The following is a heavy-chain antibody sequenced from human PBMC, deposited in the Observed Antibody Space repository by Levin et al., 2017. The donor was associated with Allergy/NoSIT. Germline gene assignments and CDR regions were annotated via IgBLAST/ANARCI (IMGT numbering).Heavy chain of an antibody. CDR3: ARADYGDPKKIDY. CDR2: IYYSGST. D-gene: IGHD4-17*01. CDR1: GGSISSSYY. V-gene: IGHV4-39*07. J-gene: IGHJ4*02. Sequence: NASETLSLTCTVSGGSISSSYYWGWIRQPPGKGLEWIGSIYYSGSTYYNPSLKSRVTISVDTSKNQFSLKLSSVTAADTAVYYCARADYGDPKKIDYWGQGTLVTVSS.